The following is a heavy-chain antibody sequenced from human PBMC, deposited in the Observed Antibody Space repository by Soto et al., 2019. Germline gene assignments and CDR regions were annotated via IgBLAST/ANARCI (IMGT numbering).Heavy chain of an antibody. CDR1: GGTFSGSG. J-gene: IGHJ6*02. D-gene: IGHD3-16*02. CDR2: IVPSLDTT. Sequence: QVHLVQSGTEVKKTGSSVKVSCKASGGTFSGSGFSWVRQAPGQGLEWMGMIVPSLDTTNYAQKFQARVTITADEVTSTAYMELRSLRSEDTAVYYCARWPQPRYTDDPYAVDVWGQGTRVIVSS. V-gene: IGHV1-69*11. CDR3: ARWPQPRYTDDPYAVDV.